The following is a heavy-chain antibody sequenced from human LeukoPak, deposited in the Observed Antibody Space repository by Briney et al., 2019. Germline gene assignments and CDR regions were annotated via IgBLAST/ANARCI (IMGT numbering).Heavy chain of an antibody. J-gene: IGHJ5*02. CDR3: ARVSCGGDCYSNWFDP. CDR2: ISGYNGNT. Sequence: ASVKDSCKASGYTFTNYGISWVRQAPGQGLEWMGWISGYNGNTNYAQDVQGRVTMTTDTSTRTAYMELRSLRPDDTAVYYCARVSCGGDCYSNWFDPWGQGTLVTVSS. D-gene: IGHD2-21*02. CDR1: GYTFTNYG. V-gene: IGHV1-18*01.